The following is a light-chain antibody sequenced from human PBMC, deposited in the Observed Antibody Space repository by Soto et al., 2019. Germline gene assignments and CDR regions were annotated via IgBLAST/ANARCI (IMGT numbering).Light chain of an antibody. CDR2: MAS. CDR1: QSMSNW. Sequence: IQXTXXPXTXSASVGDRVTITCRASQSMSNWLAWYQQKPGKAPKLLIYMASSLESGVPSRFSGSGSGTEFTLTISSLQPDDFATYYCQQYNSYPWTFGQGTKVEIK. V-gene: IGKV1-5*03. CDR3: QQYNSYPWT. J-gene: IGKJ1*01.